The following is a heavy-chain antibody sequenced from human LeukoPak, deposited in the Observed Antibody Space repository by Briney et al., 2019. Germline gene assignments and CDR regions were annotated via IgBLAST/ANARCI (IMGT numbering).Heavy chain of an antibody. D-gene: IGHD6-19*01. CDR1: GGSFSGYY. Sequence: PSETLSLTCAVYGGSFSGYYWSWIRQPPGKGLEWIGEINHSGSTNYNPSLKSRVTISVDTSKNQFSLKLSSVTAADTAVHYCARDRKQWLPRFDYWGQGTLVTVSS. J-gene: IGHJ4*02. V-gene: IGHV4-34*01. CDR3: ARDRKQWLPRFDY. CDR2: INHSGST.